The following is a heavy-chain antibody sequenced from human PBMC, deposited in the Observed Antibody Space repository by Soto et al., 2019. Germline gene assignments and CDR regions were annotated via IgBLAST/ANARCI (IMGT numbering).Heavy chain of an antibody. CDR3: ARLSADYVGYFDY. D-gene: IGHD4-17*01. Sequence: SETLSLTCAVSGGSISSSNDYWGWVRQPPGKGPEWIGTIYFDGSTYYNPALKTRVTLSVDTSQNQFSLNLTSVTAADTAVYYCARLSADYVGYFDYWGQGNMVTVSS. J-gene: IGHJ4*02. V-gene: IGHV4-39*01. CDR1: GGSISSSNDY. CDR2: IYFDGST.